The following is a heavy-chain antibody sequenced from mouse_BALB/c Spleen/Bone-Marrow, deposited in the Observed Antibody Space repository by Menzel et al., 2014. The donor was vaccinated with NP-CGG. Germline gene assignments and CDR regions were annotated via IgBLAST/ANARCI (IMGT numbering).Heavy chain of an antibody. CDR2: ISGVSSII. CDR3: ARKDYFGYAAMDY. CDR1: GFTFSSFG. D-gene: IGHD1-2*01. Sequence: EVQVVESGGGLVQPGESLKLSCAASGFTFSSFGMHWVRQAPEKGLEWVAYISGVSSIIYYADTVKGRFTISRDNPKNTLFLQMTSLRSEDTDIYYCARKDYFGYAAMDYWGQGTSVTVSS. V-gene: IGHV5-17*02. J-gene: IGHJ4*01.